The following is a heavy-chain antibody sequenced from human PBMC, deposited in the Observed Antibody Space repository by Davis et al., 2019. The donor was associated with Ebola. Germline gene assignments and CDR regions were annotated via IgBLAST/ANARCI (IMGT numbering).Heavy chain of an antibody. CDR2: IIPILGIA. CDR1: GDTFSSYA. J-gene: IGHJ4*02. Sequence: SVKVSCKASGDTFSSYAISWVRQAPGQGLEWMGRIIPILGIANYAQKFQGRVTITADKSTSTAYMELSSLRSEDTAVYYCAREALEGSYYNYWGQGTLVTVSS. V-gene: IGHV1-69*04. D-gene: IGHD3-10*01. CDR3: AREALEGSYYNY.